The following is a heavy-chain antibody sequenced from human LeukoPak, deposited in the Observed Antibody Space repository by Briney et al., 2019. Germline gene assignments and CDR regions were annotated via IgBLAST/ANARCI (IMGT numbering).Heavy chain of an antibody. CDR2: IYHSGST. J-gene: IGHJ4*02. V-gene: IGHV4-38-2*02. Sequence: PSETLSLTCTVSGYSISSGYYWGWIRQPPGEGLEWIGSIYHSGSTYYNPSLKSRVTISVDTSKNQFSLKLSSVTAADTAVYYCASAILGVAAAYSDYWGQGTLVTVSS. CDR1: GYSISSGYY. D-gene: IGHD6-13*01. CDR3: ASAILGVAAAYSDY.